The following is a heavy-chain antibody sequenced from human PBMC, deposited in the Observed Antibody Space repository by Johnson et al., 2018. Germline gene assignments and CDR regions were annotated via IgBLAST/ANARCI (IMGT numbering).Heavy chain of an antibody. CDR3: ARGPDIGATDDAFDI. CDR2: IWYDGSNK. J-gene: IGHJ3*02. V-gene: IGHV3-33*01. D-gene: IGHD5-12*01. CDR1: GFTFSSYG. Sequence: QVQLVQSGGGVVQPGRSLRLSCAASGFTFSSYGMHWVRQAPGKGLEWVAVIWYDGSNKHYADSVKGRFTISRDTSKNTLYLQMNSLRAEDTAVYYCARGPDIGATDDAFDIWGQGTMVTVSS.